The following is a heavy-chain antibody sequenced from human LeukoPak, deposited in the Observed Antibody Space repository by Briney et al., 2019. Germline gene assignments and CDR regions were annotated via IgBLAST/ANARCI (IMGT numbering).Heavy chain of an antibody. J-gene: IGHJ5*02. Sequence: SETLSLTCTVSGGSISSYYWSWLRQPPGKGLEWIGYIYCSGSTNYNPSLKSRVTISVDTSKNQFSLKLSSVTAADTAVYYCARAAVPERANWFDPWGQGTLVTVSS. CDR3: ARAAVPERANWFDP. D-gene: IGHD1-1*01. V-gene: IGHV4-59*01. CDR1: GGSISSYY. CDR2: IYCSGST.